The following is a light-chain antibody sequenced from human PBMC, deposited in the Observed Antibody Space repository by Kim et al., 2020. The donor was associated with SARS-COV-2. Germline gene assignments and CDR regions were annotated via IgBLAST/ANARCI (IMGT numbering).Light chain of an antibody. CDR1: RSNIGSNY. CDR2: RNN. CDR3: AAWDDSVSGWV. V-gene: IGLV1-47*01. Sequence: GQRVTISCSGSRSNIGSNYVYWYQQLPGTAPKLLIYRNNHRPSGVPDRFSGSKSGTSASLAISGLRSEDEADYYCAAWDDSVSGWVFGGGTQLTVL. J-gene: IGLJ3*02.